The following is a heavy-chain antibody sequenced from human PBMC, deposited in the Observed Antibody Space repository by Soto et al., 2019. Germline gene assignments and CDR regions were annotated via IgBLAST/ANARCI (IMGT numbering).Heavy chain of an antibody. D-gene: IGHD3-3*01. CDR3: TTDDYDFWSGPPGDTAMVYFDY. CDR2: IKSKTDGGTT. Sequence: GGSLRLSCAASGFTFSNAWMNWVRQAPGKGLEWVGRIKSKTDGGTTDYAAPVKGRFTISRDDSKNTLYLQMNSLKTEDTAVYYCTTDDYDFWSGPPGDTAMVYFDYWGQGTLVTVSS. V-gene: IGHV3-15*07. CDR1: GFTFSNAW. J-gene: IGHJ4*02.